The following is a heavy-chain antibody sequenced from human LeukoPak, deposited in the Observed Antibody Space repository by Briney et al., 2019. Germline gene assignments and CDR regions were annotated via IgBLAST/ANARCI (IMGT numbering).Heavy chain of an antibody. CDR1: GGSINRYY. V-gene: IGHV4-4*07. CDR3: AREYYYDSSGYWN. J-gene: IGHJ4*02. D-gene: IGHD3-22*01. CDR2: HYSSGRT. Sequence: PSETLSLTCTVSGGSINRYYLSWIRQPAGKGLEWIGRHYSSGRTTYNPSLKSRVTMSADTSTNQLSLNLTSVTAADTAVYYCAREYYYDSSGYWNWGQGTLVTVSS.